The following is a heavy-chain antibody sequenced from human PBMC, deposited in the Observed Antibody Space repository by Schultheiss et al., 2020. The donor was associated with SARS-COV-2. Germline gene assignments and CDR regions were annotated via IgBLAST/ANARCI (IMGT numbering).Heavy chain of an antibody. Sequence: SETLSVTCTVSGGSISSYYWSWIRQPPGKGLEWIGYIYYSGSTNYNPSLKSRVTISVDTSKNQFSLKLSSVTAADTAVYYCASGTTSYGDVDYWGQGTLVTVSS. CDR2: IYYSGST. D-gene: IGHD4-17*01. CDR1: GGSISSYY. V-gene: IGHV4-59*08. J-gene: IGHJ4*02. CDR3: ASGTTSYGDVDY.